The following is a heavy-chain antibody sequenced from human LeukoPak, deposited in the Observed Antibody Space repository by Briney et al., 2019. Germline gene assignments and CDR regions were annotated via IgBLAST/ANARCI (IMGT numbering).Heavy chain of an antibody. J-gene: IGHJ5*02. Sequence: GGSLRLSCAVSAFTFSSYAMSWVRQAPGKGLEWVSAISGSGGSTYYADSVKGRFTISRDNSKNTLYLQMNSLRAEDTAVYYCAKQPSSGWYVNGFDPWGQGTLVTVSS. V-gene: IGHV3-23*01. CDR2: ISGSGGST. D-gene: IGHD6-19*01. CDR3: AKQPSSGWYVNGFDP. CDR1: AFTFSSYA.